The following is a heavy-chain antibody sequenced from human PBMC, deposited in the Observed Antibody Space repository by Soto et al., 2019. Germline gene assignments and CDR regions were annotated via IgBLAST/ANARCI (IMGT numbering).Heavy chain of an antibody. V-gene: IGHV1-2*04. J-gene: IGHJ3*02. D-gene: IGHD2-15*01. CDR1: GYTFTGYY. CDR2: INPNSGGT. CDR3: ASECSGGSCPLADAFDI. Sequence: QVQLLQSGAEVKKPGASVKVSCKASGYTFTGYYMHWVRQAPGQGLEWMGWINPNSGGTNYAQKFQGWVTMTRDTSISTAYMELRRLRSDDTAVYYCASECSGGSCPLADAFDIWGQGTMVTVSS.